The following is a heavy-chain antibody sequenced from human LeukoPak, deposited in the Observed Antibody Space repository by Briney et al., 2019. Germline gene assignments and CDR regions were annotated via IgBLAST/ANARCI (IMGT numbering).Heavy chain of an antibody. Sequence: PSETLSLTCTVSGGSISSYYWSWIRQPPGKGLEWIGYIYYSGSTNYNPSLKSRVTISVDTSKNQFSLKLSSVTAADTAVYYCARHVDIVVVPAAMSGRTTGYFDLWGRGTQVTVSS. J-gene: IGHJ2*01. CDR1: GGSISSYY. D-gene: IGHD2-2*01. V-gene: IGHV4-59*08. CDR2: IYYSGST. CDR3: ARHVDIVVVPAAMSGRTTGYFDL.